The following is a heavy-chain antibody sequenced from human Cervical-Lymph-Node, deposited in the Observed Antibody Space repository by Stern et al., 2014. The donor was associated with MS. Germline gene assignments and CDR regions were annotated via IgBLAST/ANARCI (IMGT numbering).Heavy chain of an antibody. V-gene: IGHV4-30-4*01. Sequence: VQLVGSGPGLVKPSQTLSLTCTVSGDFITSGDYYWSWIRQPPGKGLQFLGYIYYSRRTYYIPSLKSRLTMSIDMSKSQFSLQLSSVTAADTAMYYCARVIRTRTTAFDYWGPGTLVAVSS. D-gene: IGHD1-14*01. J-gene: IGHJ4*02. CDR2: IYYSRRT. CDR1: GDFITSGDYY. CDR3: ARVIRTRTTAFDY.